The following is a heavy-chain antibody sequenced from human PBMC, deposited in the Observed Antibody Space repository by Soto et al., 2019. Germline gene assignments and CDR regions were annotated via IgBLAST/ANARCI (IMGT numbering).Heavy chain of an antibody. D-gene: IGHD3-3*01. Sequence: ASVKVSCKASGYTFTSYDINWVRQATGQGLEWMGWMNPNSGNTGYAQKFQGRVTMTRNTSISTAYMELSSLRSEDTAVYYCARNYDFWSGLTYYYYMDVWGKGTTVTVS. CDR2: MNPNSGNT. CDR3: ARNYDFWSGLTYYYYMDV. J-gene: IGHJ6*03. V-gene: IGHV1-8*01. CDR1: GYTFTSYD.